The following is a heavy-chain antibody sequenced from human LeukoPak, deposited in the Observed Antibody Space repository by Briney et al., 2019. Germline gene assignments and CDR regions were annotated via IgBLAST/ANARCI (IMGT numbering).Heavy chain of an antibody. CDR1: GFTFSSYA. CDR2: ISSSGGNT. D-gene: IGHD6-13*01. V-gene: IGHV3-23*01. J-gene: IGHJ4*02. Sequence: GGSMRLSCAASGFTFSSYAMSWVRQAPGKGLEWVSAISSSGGNTYYADSVKGRFTISRDNSKNTLYLQMNSLRAEDTAVYYCAKSPNPGIAADYYFDYGAKGTLSTVPS. CDR3: AKSPNPGIAADYYFDY.